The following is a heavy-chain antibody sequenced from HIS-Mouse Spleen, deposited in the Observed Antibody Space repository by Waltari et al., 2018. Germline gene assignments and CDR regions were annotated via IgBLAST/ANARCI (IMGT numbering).Heavy chain of an antibody. D-gene: IGHD6-19*01. CDR1: GFSLSTSGMC. J-gene: IGHJ4*02. Sequence: QVTLRESGPALVKPTQTLTLTCTFSGFSLSTSGMCVSWIRQPPGKALEWLARIYWEDDKYYSTSLKTRLPISKDTSKNQVVLTMTNMDPVYTATYYCARIAEGYSSGGYAFDYWGQGTLVTVSS. CDR3: ARIAEGYSSGGYAFDY. CDR2: IYWEDDK. V-gene: IGHV2-70*15.